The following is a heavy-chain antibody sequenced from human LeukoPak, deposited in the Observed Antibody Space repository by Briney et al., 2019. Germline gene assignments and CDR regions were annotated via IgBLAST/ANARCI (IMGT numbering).Heavy chain of an antibody. D-gene: IGHD3-22*01. J-gene: IGHJ4*02. Sequence: SGTLSLTCTVSGDSINSLDLWSWVRQPPGKGLEWIGEMYLSGTTHSNPSVESRVTISIDKSKNQFFLNSSSVTAADTAVYYCAGLVGRYSSGLYYYYFDYWGQGTLVTVSS. V-gene: IGHV4-4*02. CDR3: AGLVGRYSSGLYYYYFDY. CDR1: GDSINSLDL. CDR2: MYLSGTT.